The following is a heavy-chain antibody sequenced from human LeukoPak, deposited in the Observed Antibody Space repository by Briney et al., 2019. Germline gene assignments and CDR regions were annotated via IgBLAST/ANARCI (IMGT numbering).Heavy chain of an antibody. V-gene: IGHV1-58*02. CDR2: FVVGSGNT. D-gene: IGHD6-13*01. Sequence: ASVKVSCKASGFTFTSSAMQWVRQARGQRLEWIGWFVVGSGNTNYAQKFQERVTITRDMSTSTAYMELSSLRSEDTAVYYCAAVTSSSWANDVWGQGTTVTVSS. J-gene: IGHJ6*02. CDR3: AAVTSSSWANDV. CDR1: GFTFTSSA.